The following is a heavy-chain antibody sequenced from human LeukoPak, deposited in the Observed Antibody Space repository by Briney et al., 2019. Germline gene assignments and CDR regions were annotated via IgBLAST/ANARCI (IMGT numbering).Heavy chain of an antibody. D-gene: IGHD3-22*01. CDR1: GGSISSYY. CDR2: IYYSGST. CDR3: EMGYYDSSGYSPFDY. Sequence: SETLSLTCTVSGGSISSYYWSWIRQPPGKGLEWIGYIYYSGSTNYNPSLKSRVTISVDTSKNQFSLKLSSVTAADTAVYYCEMGYYDSSGYSPFDYWGQGTLVTVSS. J-gene: IGHJ4*02. V-gene: IGHV4-59*01.